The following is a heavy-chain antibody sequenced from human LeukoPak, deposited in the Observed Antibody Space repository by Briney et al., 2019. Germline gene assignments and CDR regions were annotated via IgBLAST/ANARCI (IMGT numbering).Heavy chain of an antibody. V-gene: IGHV4-34*01. CDR3: ARVYSYGYFYFDY. D-gene: IGHD5-18*01. J-gene: IGHJ4*02. Sequence: SETLSLTCAVYGGSFSGYSWTWIRQPPGKGLEWIGEIYHSGSTNYNPSLKSRVTISVDKSKNQFSLKLSSVTAADTAVYYCARVYSYGYFYFDYWGQGTLVTVSS. CDR2: IYHSGST. CDR1: GGSFSGYS.